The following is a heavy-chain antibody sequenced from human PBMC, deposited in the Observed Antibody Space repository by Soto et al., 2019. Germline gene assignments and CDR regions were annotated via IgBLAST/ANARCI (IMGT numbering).Heavy chain of an antibody. CDR2: ISYEGSNK. J-gene: IGHJ5*02. Sequence: QVQLVESGGGVVQPGRSLRLSCAASGFTFSSYAMHWVRQAPGKGLEWVAVISYEGSNKYYADSVKGRFTSSRDNSKNTLYRQMNSLRAEDTAVYYGASSWVDPWGHGTLVTVSS. CDR3: ASSWVDP. CDR1: GFTFSSYA. V-gene: IGHV3-30-3*01.